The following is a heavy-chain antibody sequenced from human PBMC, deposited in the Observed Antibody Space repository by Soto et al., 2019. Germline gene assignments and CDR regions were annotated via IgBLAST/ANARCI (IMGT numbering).Heavy chain of an antibody. J-gene: IGHJ4*02. D-gene: IGHD3-22*01. CDR1: GYTLTELS. Sequence: ASVKVSCKVSGYTLTELSMHWVRQAPGKGLEWMGGFDPEDGETIYAQKLQGRVTMTEDTSADTAYMELSSLRSEDTAVYYWATYSGYYRIEYWGQGTLVSVSS. V-gene: IGHV1-24*01. CDR2: FDPEDGET. CDR3: ATYSGYYRIEY.